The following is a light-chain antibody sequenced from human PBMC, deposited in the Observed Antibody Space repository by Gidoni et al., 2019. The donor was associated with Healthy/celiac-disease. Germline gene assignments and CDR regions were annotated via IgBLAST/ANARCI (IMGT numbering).Light chain of an antibody. V-gene: IGKV2-28*01. CDR1: QSLLHSNGYNY. Sequence: DIVMTQSPLSLPVTPGEPASISCRSSQSLLHSNGYNYLVWYLQKPGQSPQLLIYLGSNRASGVPDRFSGSGSGTDFTLKISKVEAGDGGVYYCMQALQTPTFGQGTRLEIK. CDR2: LGS. J-gene: IGKJ5*01. CDR3: MQALQTPT.